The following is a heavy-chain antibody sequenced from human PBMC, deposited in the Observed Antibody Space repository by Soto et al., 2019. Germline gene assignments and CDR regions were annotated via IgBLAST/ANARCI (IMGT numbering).Heavy chain of an antibody. Sequence: EVQLVESGGGLVQPGGSLRLSCAASGFTFSSYDMHWVRQATGKGLEWVSAIGTAGDTYYPGSVKGRFTISREHAKNSLYLQMSSMTGGDTAVYYCASGYSYHLYWYFDLWGRGTMVTVSS. J-gene: IGHJ2*01. D-gene: IGHD5-18*01. V-gene: IGHV3-13*04. CDR2: IGTAGDT. CDR3: ASGYSYHLYWYFDL. CDR1: GFTFSSYD.